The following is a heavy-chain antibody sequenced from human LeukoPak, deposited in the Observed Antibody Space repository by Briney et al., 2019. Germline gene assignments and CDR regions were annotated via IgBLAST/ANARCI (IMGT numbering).Heavy chain of an antibody. Sequence: PGGSLRLSCTASGFTFGDHAMSWVRQAPGKGLEWVGFIRSKAYGGTTEYAASVKGRLIISRDDSKSIAYLQMNSLKTEDTAVYYCTRGPIQVWLYYGMDVWGQGTTVIVSS. J-gene: IGHJ6*02. D-gene: IGHD5-18*01. CDR1: GFTFGDHA. V-gene: IGHV3-49*04. CDR3: TRGPIQVWLYYGMDV. CDR2: IRSKAYGGTT.